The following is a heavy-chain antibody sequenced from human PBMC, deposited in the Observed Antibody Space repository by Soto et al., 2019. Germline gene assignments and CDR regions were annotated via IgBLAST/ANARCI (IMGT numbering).Heavy chain of an antibody. CDR2: IYYNGRT. J-gene: IGHJ5*02. CDR3: AGTFVPYCGNNILDWFDP. Sequence: QVQLHESGPGLVKPSQTLSLTCTVSGGSISRGGYYWSWIRQYPGKGLEWIGYIYYNGRTYYNPSLKSRVSMSVDTSENQFSLKLSSVTAADTAVYYCAGTFVPYCGNNILDWFDPWGQGTLVTVSS. D-gene: IGHD2-21*01. V-gene: IGHV4-31*03. CDR1: GGSISRGGYY.